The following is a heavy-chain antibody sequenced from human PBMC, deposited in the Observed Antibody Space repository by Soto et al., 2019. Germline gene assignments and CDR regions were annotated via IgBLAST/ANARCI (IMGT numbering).Heavy chain of an antibody. D-gene: IGHD6-13*01. V-gene: IGHV1-18*01. J-gene: IGHJ3*02. Sequence: ASVKVSCKASGVTVSTSAISWVRQAPGQGLEWMGWISAYNGNTNYAQKLQGRVTMTTDTSTSTAYMELRSLRSDDTAVYYCARGGSSWYNGPLDAFDIWGQGTMVTVSS. CDR1: GVTVSTSA. CDR3: ARGGSSWYNGPLDAFDI. CDR2: ISAYNGNT.